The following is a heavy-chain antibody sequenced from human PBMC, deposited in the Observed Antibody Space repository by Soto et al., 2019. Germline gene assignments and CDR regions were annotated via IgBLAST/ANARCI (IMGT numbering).Heavy chain of an antibody. J-gene: IGHJ4*02. CDR3: AREQAKWELRGLCDY. CDR1: GGSVSSGSYY. D-gene: IGHD1-26*01. Sequence: SETLSLTCTVSGGSVSSGSYYWSWIRQPPGKGLEWIGYIYYSGSTNYNPSLKSRVTRSVDTSKNRFSLKLSAVTAADTAVYYCAREQAKWELRGLCDYWGQGTLVTVSS. V-gene: IGHV4-61*01. CDR2: IYYSGST.